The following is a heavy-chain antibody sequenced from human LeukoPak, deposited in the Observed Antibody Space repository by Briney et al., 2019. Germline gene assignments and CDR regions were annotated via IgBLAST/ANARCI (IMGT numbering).Heavy chain of an antibody. V-gene: IGHV6-1*01. CDR1: GDTVSNTRSA. CDR2: TYYRSKWYT. D-gene: IGHD1-14*01. J-gene: IGHJ4*02. Sequence: SQTLSLTCAISGDTVSNTRSAWNWIRQSPSRGLEWLGRTYYRSKWYTDYAVSVKSRITINPDTSKNQFSLHLNSVTPEDTAVYYCARVNSWTEEPDTGFDYWGQGTLVTVSS. CDR3: ARVNSWTEEPDTGFDY.